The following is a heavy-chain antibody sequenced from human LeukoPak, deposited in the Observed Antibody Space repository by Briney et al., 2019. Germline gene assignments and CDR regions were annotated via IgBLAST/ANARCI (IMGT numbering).Heavy chain of an antibody. V-gene: IGHV4-59*01. J-gene: IGHJ4*02. CDR1: GGSISSYY. D-gene: IGHD3-22*01. CDR2: IYYSGST. Sequence: PSETLSLTCTVSGGSISSYYWSWIRQPPGKGLEWIGYIYYSGSTNYNPSLKSRVTISVDTSKNQFSLKLSSVTAADTAVYYCARDDGGSGYYYSNYWGQGTLVTVSS. CDR3: ARDDGGSGYYYSNY.